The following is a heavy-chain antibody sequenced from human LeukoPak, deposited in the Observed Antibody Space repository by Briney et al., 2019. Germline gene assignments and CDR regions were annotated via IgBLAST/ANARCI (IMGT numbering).Heavy chain of an antibody. CDR3: ARLGYCSGGTCYSVPFDY. D-gene: IGHD2-15*01. CDR1: GGSFSGYY. V-gene: IGHV4-34*01. J-gene: IGHJ4*02. CDR2: INHSGNT. Sequence: PSETLSLTCAVYGGSFSGYYWRWIRQPPGKGLEWIGEINHSGNTNYNPSLKSRVNLSVDTSKNQFSLKLSSATVADTAVYYCARLGYCSGGTCYSVPFDYWGQGTLVTVSS.